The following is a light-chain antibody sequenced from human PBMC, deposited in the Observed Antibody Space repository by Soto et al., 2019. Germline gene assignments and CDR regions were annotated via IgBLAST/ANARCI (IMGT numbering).Light chain of an antibody. J-gene: IGKJ2*01. CDR2: DAS. V-gene: IGKV1-33*01. CDR3: QQYDNLPYT. CDR1: QGIRNH. Sequence: DIQMTQSPSSLSASVGDRVTITCQASQGIRNHLNWYQQKPGKAPKPLIYDASNLETGVPSRFSGSGFGTDFTFTISSLQPEDIATYYCQQYDNLPYTFGQGTKLEIK.